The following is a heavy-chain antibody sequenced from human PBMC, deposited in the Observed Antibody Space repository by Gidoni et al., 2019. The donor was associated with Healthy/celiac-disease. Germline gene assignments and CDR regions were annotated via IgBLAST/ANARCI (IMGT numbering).Heavy chain of an antibody. CDR2: TDPSDSYT. CDR3: ARHVWGHSSGWYEY. V-gene: IGHV5-10-1*01. J-gene: IGHJ4*02. CDR1: GYSSTSYW. Sequence: ESLRISCKGSGYSSTSYWISWLRQMPGKGLEWMGRTDPSDSYTNYSPSFQGHVTISADKSISTAYLQWSSLTASVTAMYYCARHVWGHSSGWYEYWGQGTLVTVSS. D-gene: IGHD6-19*01.